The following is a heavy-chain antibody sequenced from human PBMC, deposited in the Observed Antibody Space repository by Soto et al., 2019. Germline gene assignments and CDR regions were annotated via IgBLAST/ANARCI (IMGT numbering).Heavy chain of an antibody. CDR2: IIPIFGTA. J-gene: IGHJ6*02. D-gene: IGHD3-3*01. V-gene: IGHV1-69*06. CDR1: GGTFSSYA. Sequence: VKVSCKASGGTFSSYAISWVRQAPGQGLEWMGGIIPIFGTANYAQKFQGRVTITADKSTSTAYMELSSLRSEDTAVYYCARGRRAYDFWSGFREYYYYYGMDVWGQGTTVTVSS. CDR3: ARGRRAYDFWSGFREYYYYYGMDV.